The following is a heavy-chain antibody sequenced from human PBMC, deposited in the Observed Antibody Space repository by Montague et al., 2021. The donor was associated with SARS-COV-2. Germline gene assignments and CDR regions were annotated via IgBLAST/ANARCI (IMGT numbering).Heavy chain of an antibody. Sequence: PALVKPTQTLTLTCTFSGFSLSTSGMCVSWIRQPPGKALEWLARSDWDDDKYYSTSLKTRLTISKDTSKNQVVLTMTNMDPVDTATYYCARETGTTVSLDYWGQGTPVTVSS. D-gene: IGHD1-7*01. CDR1: GFSLSTSGMC. J-gene: IGHJ4*02. V-gene: IGHV2-70*11. CDR3: ARETGTTVSLDY. CDR2: SDWDDDK.